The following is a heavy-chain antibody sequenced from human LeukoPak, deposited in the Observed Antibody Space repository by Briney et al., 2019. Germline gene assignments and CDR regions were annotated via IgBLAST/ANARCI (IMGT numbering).Heavy chain of an antibody. V-gene: IGHV3-23*01. Sequence: GGSLRLSCAASGFAFSSYAMSWVRQAPGKGLEWVSAISGSGGSTYYADSVKGRFTISRDNSKNTLYLQMNSLRAEDTAVYYCAKDRGAPRVFDYWGQGTLVTVSS. CDR3: AKDRGAPRVFDY. CDR2: ISGSGGST. D-gene: IGHD3-10*01. J-gene: IGHJ4*02. CDR1: GFAFSSYA.